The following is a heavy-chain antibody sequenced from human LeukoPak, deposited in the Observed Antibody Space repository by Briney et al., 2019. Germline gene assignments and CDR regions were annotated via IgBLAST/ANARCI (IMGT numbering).Heavy chain of an antibody. Sequence: ASVKVSCKASGYTFTGYYMHWVRQAPGQGLEWMGWINPNSGGTNYAQKFQGRVTMTRDTSISTAYMELSRLRSDDTAVYYCARGPPIVVVVATREIDYWGQGTLVTVSS. J-gene: IGHJ4*02. CDR1: GYTFTGYY. V-gene: IGHV1-2*02. D-gene: IGHD2-15*01. CDR3: ARGPPIVVVVATREIDY. CDR2: INPNSGGT.